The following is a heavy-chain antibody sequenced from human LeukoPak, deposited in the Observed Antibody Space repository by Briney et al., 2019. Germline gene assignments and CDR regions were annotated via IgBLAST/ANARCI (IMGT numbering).Heavy chain of an antibody. CDR3: AKHVLRFLEWLPIDAFDI. Sequence: GGSLRLSCAASGFTFSSYAMSWVRQAPGKGLEWVSAISGSGGSTYYADSVKGRFTISRDNPKNTLYLQMNSLRAEDTAVYYCAKHVLRFLEWLPIDAFDIWGQGTMVTVSS. J-gene: IGHJ3*02. CDR2: ISGSGGST. V-gene: IGHV3-23*01. CDR1: GFTFSSYA. D-gene: IGHD3-3*01.